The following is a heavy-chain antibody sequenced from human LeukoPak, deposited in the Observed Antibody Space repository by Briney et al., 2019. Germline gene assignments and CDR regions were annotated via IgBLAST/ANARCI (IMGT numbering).Heavy chain of an antibody. CDR1: GFSLSTSGVG. D-gene: IGHD3-22*01. Sequence: SGPTLVNPTQTLTLTCTFSGFSLSTSGVGVGWIRQPPGKALARLALTYWNDDKRYSPSLKSRLTITKDTSKNQVALTMTNMDPVDTATYYCARSYYYDSSGYYYVRRGFDYWGQGTLVTVSS. V-gene: IGHV2-5*01. CDR2: TYWNDDK. CDR3: ARSYYYDSSGYYYVRRGFDY. J-gene: IGHJ4*02.